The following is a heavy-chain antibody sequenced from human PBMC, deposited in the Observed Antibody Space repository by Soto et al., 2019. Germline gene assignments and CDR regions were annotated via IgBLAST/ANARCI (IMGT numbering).Heavy chain of an antibody. CDR3: ANWDV. J-gene: IGHJ6*02. V-gene: IGHV4-39*01. CDR1: GGSISSSTYY. CDR2: IYYSAST. Sequence: QLQLQESGPGLVKPSETLSLTCNFSGGSISSSTYYWGWIRQPPGKGLEWIGSIYYSASTYYNPSLKILVTISVDTSKNQFSLNLSSVTAADTAVYYCANWDVWGLGTTVTVSS.